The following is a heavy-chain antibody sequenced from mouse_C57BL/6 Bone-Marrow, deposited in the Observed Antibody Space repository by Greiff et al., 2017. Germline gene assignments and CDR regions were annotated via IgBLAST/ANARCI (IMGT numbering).Heavy chain of an antibody. V-gene: IGHV1-87*01. D-gene: IGHD2-2*01. CDR2: GQGLEWIG. J-gene: IGHJ1*03. Sequence: QVQLQQSGPELARPWASVKISCQAFYTFSRRVHFAIRETNYWMQWVKQRPGQGLEWIGAIYPGNGDTSYNQKFKGKATLTADKSSSTAYMQLSXLTSEDSAVYYCAVGRWLRLDFDVWGTGTTVTVSS. CDR3: SEDSAVYYCAVGRWLRLDFDV. CDR1: YTFS.